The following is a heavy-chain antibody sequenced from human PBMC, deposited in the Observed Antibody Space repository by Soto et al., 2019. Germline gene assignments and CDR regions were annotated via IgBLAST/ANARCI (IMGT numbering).Heavy chain of an antibody. CDR1: GFTFSSYG. CDR3: AKERAFLYGMDV. CDR2: ISYDGSNK. Sequence: QVQLVESGGGVVQPGRSLRLSCAASGFTFSSYGMHWVRQAPGKGLEWVALISYDGSNKYYADSVKGRFTISRDSSKNTLYLQMNSLRAEDTAVYYCAKERAFLYGMDVWGQGTTVTVSS. V-gene: IGHV3-30*18. J-gene: IGHJ6*02.